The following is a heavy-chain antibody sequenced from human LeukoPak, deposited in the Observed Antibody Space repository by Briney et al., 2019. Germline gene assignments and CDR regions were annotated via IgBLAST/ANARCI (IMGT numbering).Heavy chain of an antibody. V-gene: IGHV1-2*02. J-gene: IGHJ3*02. Sequence: ASVKVSCKASGYTFTSYAINWVRQAPGQGLEWMGWINPNSGGTNYAQKFQGRVTMTRDTSISTAYMELSRLRSDDTAVYYCASGRGTYDDAFDIWGQGTMVTVSS. D-gene: IGHD1-26*01. CDR1: GYTFTSYA. CDR2: INPNSGGT. CDR3: ASGRGTYDDAFDI.